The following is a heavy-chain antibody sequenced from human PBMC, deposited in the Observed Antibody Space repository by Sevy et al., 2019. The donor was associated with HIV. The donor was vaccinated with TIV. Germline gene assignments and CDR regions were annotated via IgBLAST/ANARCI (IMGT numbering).Heavy chain of an antibody. J-gene: IGHJ4*02. CDR1: GGSISSSSYY. Sequence: SESLSLTCTVSGGSISSSSYYWGWIRQPPGKGLEWIGSIYYSGSTYYNPSLKSRVTISVDTSKNQFSLKLSSVTAADTAVYYCARFSPYGDYCFDYWGQGTLVTVSS. V-gene: IGHV4-39*01. CDR3: ARFSPYGDYCFDY. CDR2: IYYSGST. D-gene: IGHD4-17*01.